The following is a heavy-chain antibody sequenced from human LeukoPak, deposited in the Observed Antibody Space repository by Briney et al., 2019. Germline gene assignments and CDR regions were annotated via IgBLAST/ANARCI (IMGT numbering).Heavy chain of an antibody. CDR2: ISYDGSNK. V-gene: IGHV3-30*04. J-gene: IGHJ4*02. D-gene: IGHD2-2*01. CDR3: ARDPMPSCYSTSCPYYFDY. CDR1: GFTFSSYA. Sequence: GGSLRLSCAASGFTFSSYAMHWVRQAPGKGLEWVAVISYDGSNKYYADSVKGRFTISRDNSKNTLYLQMNSLRAEDTAVYYCARDPMPSCYSTSCPYYFDYWGQGTLVTVSS.